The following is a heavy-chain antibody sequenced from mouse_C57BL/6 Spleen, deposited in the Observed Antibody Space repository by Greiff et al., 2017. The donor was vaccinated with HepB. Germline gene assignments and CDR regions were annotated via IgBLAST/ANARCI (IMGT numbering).Heavy chain of an antibody. CDR2: ISYDGSN. CDR3: ARDNDYGYYYAMDY. V-gene: IGHV3-6*01. J-gene: IGHJ4*01. D-gene: IGHD2-4*01. Sequence: VQLQQSGPGLVKPSQSLSLTCSVTGYSITSGYYWNWIRQFPGNKLEWMGYISYDGSNNYNPSLKNRISITRDTSKNQFFLKLNSVTTEDTATYYCARDNDYGYYYAMDYWGQGTSVTVSS. CDR1: GYSITSGYY.